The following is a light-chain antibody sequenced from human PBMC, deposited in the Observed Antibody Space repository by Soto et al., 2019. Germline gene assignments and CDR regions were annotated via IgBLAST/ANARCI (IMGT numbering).Light chain of an antibody. Sequence: DIQMTQSPSSLSASVGDRVTITCRASQSISSYLNWYQQKPGKAPKLLIYAASSMQRGVPSSFSGSRSGTHFTITISSLQPEDFATYYCQQSYSTPRTFGQGTKVEIK. CDR1: QSISSY. V-gene: IGKV1-39*01. CDR3: QQSYSTPRT. CDR2: AAS. J-gene: IGKJ1*01.